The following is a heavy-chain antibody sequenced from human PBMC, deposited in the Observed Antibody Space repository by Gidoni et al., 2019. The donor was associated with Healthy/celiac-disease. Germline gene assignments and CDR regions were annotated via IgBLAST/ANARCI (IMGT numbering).Heavy chain of an antibody. V-gene: IGHV3-30*18. J-gene: IGHJ3*02. D-gene: IGHD2-15*01. CDR1: GITFSSYG. CDR2: ISYDGSNK. CDR3: AKTDHDGDCSGGSCPPGAFDI. Sequence: QVQLVESGGGVVQPARSLRLSCAASGITFSSYGMPWVRQAPGKGLDWVAVISYDGSNKYYADSVKGRFTISRDNSKNTLYLQMNSLRAEDTAVYYCAKTDHDGDCSGGSCPPGAFDIWGQGTMVTVSS.